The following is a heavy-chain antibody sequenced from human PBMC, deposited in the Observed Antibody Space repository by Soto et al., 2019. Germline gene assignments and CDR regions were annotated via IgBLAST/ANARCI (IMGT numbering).Heavy chain of an antibody. CDR2: IYYSGST. V-gene: IGHV4-59*01. J-gene: IGHJ6*04. D-gene: IGHD3-9*01. CDR3: ARVSVYYNILAASDHYYNSGLAF. CDR1: GGSISSYY. Sequence: PSETLSLTCTVSGGSISSYYWSWIRQPPGKGLEWIGYIYYSGSTNYNPSLKSRVTISVDTSKNQFSLKLSSVTAADPAVYYCARVSVYYNILAASDHYYNSGLAFGAKGTTATVPP.